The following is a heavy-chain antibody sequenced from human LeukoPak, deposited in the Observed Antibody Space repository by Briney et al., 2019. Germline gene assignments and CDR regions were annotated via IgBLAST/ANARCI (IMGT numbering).Heavy chain of an antibody. Sequence: PGGSLRLSCAASGFTFSSYAMNWVRQAPGKGLEWVSIISDGGDSTYYADSVKGRFTISRDNPKNTLYLQMNSLRSEDTAVYFCAKRGVVIRAVLVVGFHKEAYYFDSWGQGALVTVSS. D-gene: IGHD2-15*01. V-gene: IGHV3-23*01. CDR1: GFTFSSYA. J-gene: IGHJ4*02. CDR2: ISDGGDST. CDR3: AKRGVVIRAVLVVGFHKEAYYFDS.